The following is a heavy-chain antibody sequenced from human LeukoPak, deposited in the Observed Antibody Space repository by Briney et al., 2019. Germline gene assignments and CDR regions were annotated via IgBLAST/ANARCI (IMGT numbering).Heavy chain of an antibody. J-gene: IGHJ5*02. CDR2: ISHSGST. D-gene: IGHD2-15*01. V-gene: IGHV4-34*01. Sequence: SETLSLTCAVYGGSFSAYYWSWIRQPPGKGLEWIGEISHSGSTNYNPSLKSRVTISVDTSKNQFSLKLSSVTAADTAVYYCARGSFCSGDSCFKPWFDPWGQGTLATVSS. CDR1: GGSFSAYY. CDR3: ARGSFCSGDSCFKPWFDP.